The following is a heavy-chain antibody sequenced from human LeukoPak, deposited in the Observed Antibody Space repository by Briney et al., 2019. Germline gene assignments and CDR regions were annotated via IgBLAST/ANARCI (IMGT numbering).Heavy chain of an antibody. CDR2: IYYSGTT. CDR3: AREGDPTGSYYNY. J-gene: IGHJ4*02. D-gene: IGHD3-10*01. Sequence: SETLSLTCTVSGGSIRSGDYYWTWIRQPPGKGLEWIGSIYYSGTTYYNPSLKSRVTISVDKSKNQFSLNLNSVTAADTAVYYCAREGDPTGSYYNYWGQGILVTVSS. CDR1: GGSIRSGDYY. V-gene: IGHV4-30-4*08.